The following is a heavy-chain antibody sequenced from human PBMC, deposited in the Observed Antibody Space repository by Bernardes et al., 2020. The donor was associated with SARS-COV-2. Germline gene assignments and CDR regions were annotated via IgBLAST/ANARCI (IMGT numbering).Heavy chain of an antibody. CDR1: GGSFSGYY. CDR2: INHSGST. CDR3: ARGVTVTTFYYYYYGMDV. V-gene: IGHV4-34*01. D-gene: IGHD4-4*01. Sequence: SETLSLTCAVYGGSFSGYYWSWIRQPPGKGLEWIGEINHSGSTNHNPPLKSRVTITVDTSKNQFSLKLSSVTAADTAVYYCARGVTVTTFYYYYYGMDVWGQGTTVTVSS. J-gene: IGHJ6*02.